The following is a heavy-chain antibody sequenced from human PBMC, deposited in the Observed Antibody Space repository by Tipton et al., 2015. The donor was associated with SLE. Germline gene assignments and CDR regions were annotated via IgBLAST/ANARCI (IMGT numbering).Heavy chain of an antibody. D-gene: IGHD1-14*01. CDR3: ATDLSEYFDY. J-gene: IGHJ4*02. CDR1: GFSFSSYT. Sequence: SLRLSCAASGFSFSSYTMSWLRQTPGKGLEWVSAITNSGGVTNYAESVKGRFTISRDNSKNTLYVQMNSLRPEDTAVYYCATDLSEYFDYWGQGTLVTVSS. CDR2: ITNSGGVT. V-gene: IGHV3-23*01.